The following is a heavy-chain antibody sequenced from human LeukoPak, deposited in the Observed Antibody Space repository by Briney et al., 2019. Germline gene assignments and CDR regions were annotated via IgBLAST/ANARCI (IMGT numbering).Heavy chain of an antibody. V-gene: IGHV3-48*03. J-gene: IGHJ4*02. CDR2: ISSSGSTI. Sequence: PGGSLRLSCAASGFTFSSYEMNWVRQAPGKGLEWVSYISSSGSTIYYADSVKGRFTISRDNAKNSLYLQMNSLRAEDTALYYCAKVAYSGYDYFGGIDYWGQGTLVTVSS. CDR3: AKVAYSGYDYFGGIDY. CDR1: GFTFSSYE. D-gene: IGHD5-12*01.